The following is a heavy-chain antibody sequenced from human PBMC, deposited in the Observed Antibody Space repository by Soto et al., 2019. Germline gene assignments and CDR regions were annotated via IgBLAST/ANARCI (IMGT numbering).Heavy chain of an antibody. J-gene: IGHJ6*02. Sequence: QEQLVESGGGVVQPGRTLRLSCAASGFTFSSYGMHWVRQAPGKGLEWVAGIWFNGSNKYYADSVKGRFTISRDNSKNTRYLQMNSLRAEDTAVYYCAREWGNYEVYYYGMDVWGRGTTVNVSS. D-gene: IGHD3-22*01. V-gene: IGHV3-33*08. CDR3: AREWGNYEVYYYGMDV. CDR2: IWFNGSNK. CDR1: GFTFSSYG.